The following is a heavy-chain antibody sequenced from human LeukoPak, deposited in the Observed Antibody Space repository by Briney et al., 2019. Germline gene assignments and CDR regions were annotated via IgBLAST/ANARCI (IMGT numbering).Heavy chain of an antibody. J-gene: IGHJ6*02. CDR1: GGTFSSYA. Sequence: GASVKVSCKASGGTFSSYAISWVRPAPGQGLEWMGRIIPIPGIANYAQKFQGRVTITADKSTSTAYMELSSLRSEDTAVYYCARVSGSQQGNGMDVWGQGTTVTVSS. CDR2: IIPIPGIA. CDR3: ARVSGSQQGNGMDV. D-gene: IGHD1-26*01. V-gene: IGHV1-69*04.